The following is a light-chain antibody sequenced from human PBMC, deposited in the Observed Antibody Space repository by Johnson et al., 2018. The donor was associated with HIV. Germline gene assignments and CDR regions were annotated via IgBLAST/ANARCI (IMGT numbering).Light chain of an antibody. V-gene: IGLV1-51*02. CDR1: SSNIGNNY. CDR2: EDN. Sequence: QSVLTQPPSVSAAPGQKVTISCSGSSSNIGNNYVSWYRQLPGTAPKVLIYEDNKRPSGIPDRFSGSKSGTSAALDIAGLQTGDEADYYCGTWDSSLTVGVFGSGTKVTAL. CDR3: GTWDSSLTVGV. J-gene: IGLJ1*01.